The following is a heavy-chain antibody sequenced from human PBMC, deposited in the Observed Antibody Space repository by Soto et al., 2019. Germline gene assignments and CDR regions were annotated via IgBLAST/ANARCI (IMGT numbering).Heavy chain of an antibody. CDR3: EGFGGS. J-gene: IGHJ4*02. D-gene: IGHD3-16*01. CDR1: GYSISSGYH. Sequence: QVQLQESGPGLVKPSQTLSLTCTVSGYSISSGYHWSWIRQPPGKGLEWIGYIHYSGSTSYNPSLKSRVTMSLDTSKNKFSLKLISVTAADTAVYYCEGFGGSWGQGTLVTVSS. CDR2: IHYSGST. V-gene: IGHV4-30-4*01.